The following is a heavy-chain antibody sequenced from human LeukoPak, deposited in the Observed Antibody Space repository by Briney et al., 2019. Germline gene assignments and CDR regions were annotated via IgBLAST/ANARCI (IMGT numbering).Heavy chain of an antibody. CDR2: TYYRSKWSS. J-gene: IGHJ4*02. CDR3: ARSSSWGFDY. Sequence: SQTLSLTCAISGDSVSSKSAAWNWIRQSPSRGLEWLGRTYYRSKWSSGYAESVKSRITINPDTSKNQFSLHLNSVTPEDTAVYFCARSSSWGFDYWGQGTLVTVSS. V-gene: IGHV6-1*01. D-gene: IGHD7-27*01. CDR1: GDSVSSKSAA.